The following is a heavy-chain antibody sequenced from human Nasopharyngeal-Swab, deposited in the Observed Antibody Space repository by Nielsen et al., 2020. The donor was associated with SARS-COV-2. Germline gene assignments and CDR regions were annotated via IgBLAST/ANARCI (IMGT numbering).Heavy chain of an antibody. CDR2: ISYDGSNK. CDR3: ARDRRTGDHQSFPGLPDY. Sequence: SCAASGFTFSSYAMHWVRQAPGKGLEWVAVISYDGSNKYYADSVKGRFTISRDNSKNTLYLQMNSLRAEDTAVYYCARDRRTGDHQSFPGLPDYWGQGTLVTVSS. D-gene: IGHD7-27*01. V-gene: IGHV3-30-3*01. J-gene: IGHJ4*02. CDR1: GFTFSSYA.